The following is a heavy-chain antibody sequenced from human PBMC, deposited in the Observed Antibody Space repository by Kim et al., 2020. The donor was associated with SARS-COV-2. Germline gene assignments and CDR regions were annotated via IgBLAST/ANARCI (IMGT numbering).Heavy chain of an antibody. V-gene: IGHV4-39*01. D-gene: IGHD3-3*01. CDR1: GGSISSSSYY. CDR3: ARGVGSFDY. Sequence: SETLSLTCTVSGGSISSSSYYWGWIRQPPGKGLEWIGSIYYSGSTYYNPSLKSRVTISVDTSKNQFSLKLSSVTAADTAVYYCARGVGSFDYWGQGTLVTVSS. CDR2: IYYSGST. J-gene: IGHJ4*02.